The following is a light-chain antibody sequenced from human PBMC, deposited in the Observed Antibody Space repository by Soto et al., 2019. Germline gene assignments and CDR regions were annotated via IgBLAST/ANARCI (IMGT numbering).Light chain of an antibody. CDR1: QSLSSN. V-gene: IGKV3-15*01. J-gene: IGKJ4*01. CDR3: QQYNNWPLT. Sequence: EIVMTQSPATLSVSPEERATLSCRASQSLSSNLAWYQQKPGQAPRLLIYGASTRATGIPGRFSGSGSGTEFTLTISSLQSEDCAVYYCQQYNNWPLTFGGGTKVEIK. CDR2: GAS.